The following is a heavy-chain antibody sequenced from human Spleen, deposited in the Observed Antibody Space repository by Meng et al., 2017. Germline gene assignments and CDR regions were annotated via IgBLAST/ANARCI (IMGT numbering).Heavy chain of an antibody. J-gene: IGHJ5*02. CDR2: IYLSGST. CDR3: VRSSGWVRTGFDP. D-gene: IGHD6-19*01. Sequence: QLQLPESGSGLVKPSQTLSLTCAVSGGSVSSGGLPWSWIRQSPGKGLEWSGYIYLSGSTHYTPSLKSRVTVSIDTSKSQFSLKLTSVTAADTAVYYCVRSSGWVRTGFDPWGQGTLVTVSS. CDR1: GGSVSSGGLP. V-gene: IGHV4-30-2*06.